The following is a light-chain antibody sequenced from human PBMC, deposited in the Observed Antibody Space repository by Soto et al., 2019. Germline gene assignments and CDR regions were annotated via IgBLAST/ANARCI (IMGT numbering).Light chain of an antibody. Sequence: EIVLTQSPATLSLSPGERATLSFTASQSVSSYLAWYQQKPVQAPRLLIYDASNRATGIPARFSGSGSVTDFTLTISSIDPEDFAVYYCQQRSNWPPTITFGQGTRLEIK. CDR1: QSVSSY. V-gene: IGKV3-11*01. CDR2: DAS. J-gene: IGKJ5*01. CDR3: QQRSNWPPTIT.